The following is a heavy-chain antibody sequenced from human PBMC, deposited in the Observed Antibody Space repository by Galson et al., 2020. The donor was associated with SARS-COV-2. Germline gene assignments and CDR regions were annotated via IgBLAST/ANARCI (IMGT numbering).Heavy chain of an antibody. D-gene: IGHD5-12*01. Sequence: GASLKISCAASGFTFRSYGMSWVRQAPGKGLEWVSGISDSGGSTYYADSVKGRFTISRDNSKNTLYLQMNNLRVEDTALYYCVKDFWATWHSWGQGTLVTVSS. CDR3: VKDFWATWHS. V-gene: IGHV3-23*01. CDR2: ISDSGGST. J-gene: IGHJ4*02. CDR1: GFTFRSYG.